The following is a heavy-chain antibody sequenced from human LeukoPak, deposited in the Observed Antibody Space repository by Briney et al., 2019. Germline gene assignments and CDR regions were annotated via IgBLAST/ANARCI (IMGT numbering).Heavy chain of an antibody. CDR3: ARPVSSTNYYYYYYGMDV. V-gene: IGHV1-69*04. J-gene: IGHJ6*02. Sequence: SVKVSYKASGGTFSSYAISWVRQAPGQGLEWMGRIIPILGIANYAQKFQGRVTITADKSTSTAYMELSSLRSEDTAVYYCARPVSSTNYYYYYYGMDVWGQGTTVTVSS. CDR2: IIPILGIA. D-gene: IGHD2-2*01. CDR1: GGTFSSYA.